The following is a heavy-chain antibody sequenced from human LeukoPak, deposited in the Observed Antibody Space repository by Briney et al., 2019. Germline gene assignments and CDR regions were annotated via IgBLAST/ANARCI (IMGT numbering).Heavy chain of an antibody. CDR3: AKSPGQGAPLRRGY. CDR2: ISGSGGST. Sequence: PGGSPRLSCAASGFTFDDYAMHWVRQAPGKGLEWVSAISGSGGSTYYADSVKGRFTISRDNSKNTLYLQMNSLRAEDTAVYYCAKSPGQGAPLRRGYWGQGTLVTVSS. CDR1: GFTFDDYA. D-gene: IGHD3-10*01. J-gene: IGHJ4*02. V-gene: IGHV3-23*01.